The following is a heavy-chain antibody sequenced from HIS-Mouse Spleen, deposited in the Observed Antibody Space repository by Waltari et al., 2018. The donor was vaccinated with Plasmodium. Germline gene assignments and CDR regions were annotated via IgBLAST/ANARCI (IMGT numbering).Heavy chain of an antibody. V-gene: IGHV4-34*01. J-gene: IGHJ4*02. D-gene: IGHD4-4*01. CDR3: ARATTVTDHFDY. CDR2: INHSGST. CDR1: GGSFSGYY. Sequence: QVQLQQWGAGLLKPSETLSLTCAVYGGSFSGYYWSWTRQPPGKGLEWIGEINHSGSTNYNPSLKSRVTISVDTSKNQFSLKLSSVTAADTAVYYCARATTVTDHFDYWGQGTLVTVSS.